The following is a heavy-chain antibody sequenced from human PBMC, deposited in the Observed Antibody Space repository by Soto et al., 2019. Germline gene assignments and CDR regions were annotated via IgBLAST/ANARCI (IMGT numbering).Heavy chain of an antibody. CDR2: IYYSGST. V-gene: IGHV4-59*08. Sequence: SETLSLTCSVSGGSISGSYGSWIRQPPGKGLEWIGYIYYSGSTNYNPSLKSRVTISVDTSKKQFSLKLSSVTAADTAVYYCARRKEYSSGWYDWGQGTLVTVSS. D-gene: IGHD6-19*01. CDR1: GGSISGSY. CDR3: ARRKEYSSGWYD. J-gene: IGHJ4*02.